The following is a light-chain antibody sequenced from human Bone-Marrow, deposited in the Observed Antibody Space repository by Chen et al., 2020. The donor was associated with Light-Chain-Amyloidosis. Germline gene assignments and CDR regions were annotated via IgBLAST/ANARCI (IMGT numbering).Light chain of an antibody. CDR3: QTYDTSLSAPV. CDR1: SANSGTGYD. J-gene: IGLJ2*01. Sequence: QTALTQPPSVSGVPAQRFPISCAGSSANSGTGYDVHWYQHPPVSAPKVVIYSNSNRPSGVPDRFSGSKSGTSASLVITGLQAEDEADYYCQTYDTSLSAPVFGGGTRLTVL. V-gene: IGLV1-40*01. CDR2: SNS.